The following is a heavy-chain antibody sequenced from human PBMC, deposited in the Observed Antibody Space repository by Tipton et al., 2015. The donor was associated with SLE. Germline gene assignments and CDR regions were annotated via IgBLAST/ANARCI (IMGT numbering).Heavy chain of an antibody. Sequence: SLRLSCAASGFTFSNYNMNWVRQAPGKGLEWVSAISSSSSYMYYADPVKGRFTISRDNAKNSLYLRMNSLRAEDTAVYYCAREDTGITGTVDYWGQGTLVTVSS. CDR3: AREDTGITGTVDY. CDR2: ISSSSSYM. J-gene: IGHJ4*02. V-gene: IGHV3-21*01. D-gene: IGHD1-7*01. CDR1: GFTFSNYN.